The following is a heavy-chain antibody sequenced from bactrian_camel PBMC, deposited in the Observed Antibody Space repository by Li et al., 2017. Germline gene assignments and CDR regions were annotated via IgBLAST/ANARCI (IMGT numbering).Heavy chain of an antibody. Sequence: DVQLVESGGGLVQPGGSLRLSCAASGFTFSSVDMHWVRQAPGKGLEWVSTINSAGGSTYYADSVKGRFAISRDNAKNTVYLQMNSLKPEDTALYYCVGGPDGGSWYGTGPWGQGTQVTVS. CDR1: GFTFSSVD. V-gene: IGHV3S40*01. CDR3: VGGPDGGSWYGTGP. D-gene: IGHD6*01. J-gene: IGHJ6*01. CDR2: INSAGGST.